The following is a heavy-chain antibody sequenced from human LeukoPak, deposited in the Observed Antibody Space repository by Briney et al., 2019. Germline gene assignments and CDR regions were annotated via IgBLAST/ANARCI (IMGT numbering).Heavy chain of an antibody. V-gene: IGHV3-30-3*01. J-gene: IGHJ4*02. Sequence: GGSLRLSCAASGFTFSSYAMHWVRQAPGKGLEWVAVISYDGSNKYYADSVKGRFTISRDNSKNTLYLQMNSLRAEDTAVYYCARDQDEAYYDILTGYYYWGQGTLVTVSS. CDR1: GFTFSSYA. CDR3: ARDQDEAYYDILTGYYY. CDR2: ISYDGSNK. D-gene: IGHD3-9*01.